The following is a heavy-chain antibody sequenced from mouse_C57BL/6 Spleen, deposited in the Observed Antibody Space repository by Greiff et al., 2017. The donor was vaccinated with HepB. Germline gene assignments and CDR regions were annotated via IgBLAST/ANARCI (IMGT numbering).Heavy chain of an antibody. V-gene: IGHV1-22*01. CDR2: INPNNGGT. CDR3: ASGRPSHFDY. Sequence: EVQLVESGPELVKPGASVKMSCKASGYTFTDYNMHWVKQSHGKSLEWIGYINPNNGGTSYNQKFKGKATLTVNKSSSTAYMELRSLTSEDSAVYYCASGRPSHFDYWGQGTTLTVSS. J-gene: IGHJ2*01. CDR1: GYTFTDYN.